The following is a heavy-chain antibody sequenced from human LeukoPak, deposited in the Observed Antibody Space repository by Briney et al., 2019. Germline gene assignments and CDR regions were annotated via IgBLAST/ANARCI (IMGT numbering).Heavy chain of an antibody. CDR1: GASISSYY. V-gene: IGHV4-4*07. CDR3: ARDGVENSSWYPLDS. Sequence: SETLSVTCTVSGASISSYYWSWVRQPAGEGLEWIGRIYSSGSTNYKPSLKSRVTMSVDTSKNQFSLKLTSVTAADTAVYYCARDGVENSSWYPLDSWGPGTLVTV. D-gene: IGHD6-13*01. CDR2: IYSSGST. J-gene: IGHJ4*02.